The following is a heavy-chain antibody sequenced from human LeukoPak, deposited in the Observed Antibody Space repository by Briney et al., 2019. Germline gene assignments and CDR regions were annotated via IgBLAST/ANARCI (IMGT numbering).Heavy chain of an antibody. CDR3: ARVLTTYSSSWYNYLDY. Sequence: ASVKVSCKASGYTFTGYYMHWVRQAPGQGLEWMGWINPNSGGTNYAQKFQGRVTMTRDTSISTAYMELSRLRSDDTAVYYCARVLTTYSSSWYNYLDYWGQGTLVTVSS. CDR2: INPNSGGT. D-gene: IGHD6-13*01. CDR1: GYTFTGYY. J-gene: IGHJ4*02. V-gene: IGHV1-2*02.